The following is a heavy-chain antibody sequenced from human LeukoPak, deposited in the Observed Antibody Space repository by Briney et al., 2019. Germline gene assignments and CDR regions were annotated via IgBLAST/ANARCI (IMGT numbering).Heavy chain of an antibody. CDR3: AKAPYSSSWYTFDY. CDR1: GFTFDDYA. J-gene: IGHJ4*02. D-gene: IGHD6-13*01. V-gene: IGHV3-9*01. CDR2: ISWNSGSI. Sequence: GGSLRLSCAAPGFTFDDYAMHWVRQAPGKGLEWVSGISWNSGSIGYADSVKGRFTISRDNAKNSLYLQMNSLRAEDTALYYCAKAPYSSSWYTFDYWGQGTLVTVSS.